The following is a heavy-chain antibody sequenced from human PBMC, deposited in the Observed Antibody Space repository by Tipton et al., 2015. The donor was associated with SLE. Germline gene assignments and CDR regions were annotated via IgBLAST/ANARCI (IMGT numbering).Heavy chain of an antibody. V-gene: IGHV3-30*03. CDR1: GFTFSSYG. CDR3: ARDGDIVVVTDAFDI. J-gene: IGHJ3*02. D-gene: IGHD2-21*02. Sequence: SLRLSCAASGFTFSSYGMHWVRRAPGKGLEWVAVISYDGSNKYYADSVKGRFTISRDNSKNTLYLQMNSLRPEDTAVYYCARDGDIVVVTDAFDIWGQGTMVTVSS. CDR2: ISYDGSNK.